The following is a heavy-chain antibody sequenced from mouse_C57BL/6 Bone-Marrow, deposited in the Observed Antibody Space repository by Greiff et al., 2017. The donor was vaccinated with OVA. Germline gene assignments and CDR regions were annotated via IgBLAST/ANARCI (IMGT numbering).Heavy chain of an antibody. CDR3: ARAPFYYGNY. V-gene: IGHV1-55*01. CDR1: GYTFTSYW. D-gene: IGHD2-1*01. Sequence: HVQLKPSGAELVKPGASVQMSCKASGYTFTSYWITWVKQRPGQGLEWIGDIYPGSGSTNYNEKFKSKATLTVDTSSSTAYMQLSSLTSEDSAVYYCARAPFYYGNYWGQGTTLTVSS. CDR2: IYPGSGST. J-gene: IGHJ2*01.